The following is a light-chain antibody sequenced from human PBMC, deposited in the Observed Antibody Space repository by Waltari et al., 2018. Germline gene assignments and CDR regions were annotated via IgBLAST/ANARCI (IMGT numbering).Light chain of an antibody. J-gene: IGLJ1*01. CDR3: CSYAGNYAYV. CDR2: DVS. Sequence: QSALTQPRSVSGSPGQSVTIPCTGTSSDVGVYNYVPWYQQHPGKAPKLMIFDVSKRPSGVPDRFSGSKSGNTASLTISGLQAEDEADYYCCSYAGNYAYVFGTGTKVTVL. CDR1: SSDVGVYNY. V-gene: IGLV2-11*01.